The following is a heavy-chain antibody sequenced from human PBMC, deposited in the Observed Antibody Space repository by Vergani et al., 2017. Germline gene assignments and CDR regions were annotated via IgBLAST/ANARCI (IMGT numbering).Heavy chain of an antibody. CDR3: ASGSYYYYYGMDV. V-gene: IGHV3-33*01. CDR1: GFTFSSYG. D-gene: IGHD1-26*01. J-gene: IGHJ6*02. CDR2: IWYDGSNK. Sequence: QVQLVESGGGVVQPGRSLRLSCAASGFTFSSYGMHWVRQAPGKGLEWVAVIWYDGSNKYYADSVKGRFTISRDNSKNTLYLQMNSLRAEDTAVYYCASGSYYYYYGMDVWGQGTTVTVSS.